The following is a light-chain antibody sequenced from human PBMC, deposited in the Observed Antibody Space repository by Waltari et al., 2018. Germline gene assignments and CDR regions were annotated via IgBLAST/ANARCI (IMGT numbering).Light chain of an antibody. V-gene: IGKV3D-11*01. CDR2: DAS. CDR3: QMYVRLPVT. J-gene: IGKJ1*01. CDR1: QGVSRS. Sequence: SCRASQGVSRSFCWYQHKHGQAPRLLIYDASTRATGIPDRFSGGGSGTDFSLTISRLEPEDFAVYYCQMYVRLPVTFGQGTKVEI.